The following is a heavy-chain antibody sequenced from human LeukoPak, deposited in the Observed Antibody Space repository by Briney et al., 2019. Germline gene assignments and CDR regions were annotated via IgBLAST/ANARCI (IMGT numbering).Heavy chain of an antibody. CDR2: ISPTGSTT. Sequence: GGSLRLSCAPSGLTFSSHWMHWVRQAPGKGLGWVSRISPTGSTTSYADSVKGRFPVSRDNAKNTLYLQVHNLRAEDTAVYYCARGPNRSWSGLDFWGQGILLPVSS. CDR3: ARGPNRSWSGLDF. V-gene: IGHV3-74*01. D-gene: IGHD6-13*01. J-gene: IGHJ4*02. CDR1: GLTFSSHW.